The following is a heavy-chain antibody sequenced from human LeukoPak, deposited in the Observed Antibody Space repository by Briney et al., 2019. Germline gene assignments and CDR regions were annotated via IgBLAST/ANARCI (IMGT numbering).Heavy chain of an antibody. CDR1: GFTFSSYG. D-gene: IGHD6-19*01. J-gene: IGHJ4*02. Sequence: GGSLRLSCAASGFTFSSYGMHWVRQAPGKGLEWVAVISYDGSNKYYADSVKGRFTISRDNSKNTLYLQMNSLRAEDTAVYYCAKDLGNGIAVAGLDYRGQGTLVTVPS. V-gene: IGHV3-30*18. CDR2: ISYDGSNK. CDR3: AKDLGNGIAVAGLDY.